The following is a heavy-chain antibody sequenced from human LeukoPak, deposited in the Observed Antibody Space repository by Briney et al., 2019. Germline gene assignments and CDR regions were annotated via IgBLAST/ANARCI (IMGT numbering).Heavy chain of an antibody. CDR1: GGTFSSYA. Sequence: ASVKVSCKASGGTFSSYAISWVRQAPGQGLEWMGGIIPIFGTANYAQKFQGRVTITADESTSTAYMELSSLKASDTAMYYCARHMVGYYYDSSGPIKTNYFDYWGQGTLVTVSS. CDR2: IIPIFGTA. V-gene: IGHV1-69*13. CDR3: ARHMVGYYYDSSGPIKTNYFDY. J-gene: IGHJ4*02. D-gene: IGHD3-22*01.